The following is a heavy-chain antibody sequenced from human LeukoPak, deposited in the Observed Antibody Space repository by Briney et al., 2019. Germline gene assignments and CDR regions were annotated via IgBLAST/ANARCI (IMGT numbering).Heavy chain of an antibody. V-gene: IGHV3-49*03. Sequence: GRSLRLSCTASGSTFGDYAMCWFRQAPGKGLEWVGFIGNKAYSGSTKYAASVKGRFIISRDDSKSIAYLQMNSLNTEDTAVYYCSRGGGSGRYYFDYWGQGAPVTVSA. CDR3: SRGGGSGRYYFDY. CDR1: GSTFGDYA. J-gene: IGHJ4*02. D-gene: IGHD6-19*01. CDR2: IGNKAYSGST.